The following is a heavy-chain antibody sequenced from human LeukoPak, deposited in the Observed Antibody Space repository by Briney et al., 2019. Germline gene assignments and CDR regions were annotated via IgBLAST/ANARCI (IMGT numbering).Heavy chain of an antibody. CDR1: GFSFTDYY. J-gene: IGHJ1*01. CDR2: SRAKGDGYST. Sequence: PGGSLRLSCAASGFSFTDYYMAWVRQAPGKRLECVGRSRAKGDGYSTEYGASVNGRFIISRDESKNSMYLQMNSLKTEDTAVYYCAVEEWWRFRSWGRGTLVTVSS. V-gene: IGHV3-72*01. CDR3: AVEEWWRFRS. D-gene: IGHD2-8*01.